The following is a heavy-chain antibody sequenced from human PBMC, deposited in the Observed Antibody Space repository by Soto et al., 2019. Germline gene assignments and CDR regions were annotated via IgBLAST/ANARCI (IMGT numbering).Heavy chain of an antibody. J-gene: IGHJ6*02. V-gene: IGHV3-23*01. D-gene: IGHD3-16*01. CDR1: GFTFSSYA. CDR3: AKDYESPYYYGMDV. CDR2: ISGSGGST. Sequence: GGSLRLSCAASGFTFSSYAMSWVRQAPGKGLEWVSAISGSGGSTYYADSVKGRFTISRDNSKNTLYLQMNSLRAEDTAVYYCAKDYESPYYYGMDVWGQGTTVTVSS.